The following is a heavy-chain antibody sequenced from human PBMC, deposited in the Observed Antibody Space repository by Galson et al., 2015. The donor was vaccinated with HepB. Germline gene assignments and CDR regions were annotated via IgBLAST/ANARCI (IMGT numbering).Heavy chain of an antibody. D-gene: IGHD1-26*01. V-gene: IGHV1-46*01. CDR3: ARSPPGQWEVPPPHFVY. CDR2: INPSGGST. Sequence: SVKVSCKASGYTFTSYYMHWVRQAPGQGLEWMGIINPSGGSTSYAQKFQGRVTMTRDTSTSTVYMEMNSLRSEDTAVYYCARSPPGQWEVPPPHFVYWGQGTLVTVSS. J-gene: IGHJ4*02. CDR1: GYTFTSYY.